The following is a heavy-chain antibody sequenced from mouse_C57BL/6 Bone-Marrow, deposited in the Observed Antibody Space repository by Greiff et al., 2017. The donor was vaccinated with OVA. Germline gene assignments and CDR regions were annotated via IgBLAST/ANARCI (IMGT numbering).Heavy chain of an antibody. CDR2: IRSKSNNYAT. Sequence: EVQGVESGGGLVQPKGSLTLSCAASGFSFNTYAMNWVRQAPGKGLEWVARIRSKSNNYATYYADSVKDSFTISRADLESIIYMQMNNLKTEDTAMYYSVIHHCDCAEGVDAMDYWGQGTTVTVSS. J-gene: IGHJ4*01. CDR1: GFSFNTYA. D-gene: IGHD2-4*01. V-gene: IGHV10-1*01. CDR3: VIHHCDCAEGVDAMDY.